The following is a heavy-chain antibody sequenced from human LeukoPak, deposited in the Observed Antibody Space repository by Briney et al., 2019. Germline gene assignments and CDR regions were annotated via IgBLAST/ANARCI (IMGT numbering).Heavy chain of an antibody. V-gene: IGHV1-8*01. CDR1: GYTFTSYD. Sequence: ASVKVSCKASGYTFTSYDINWVRQATGQGLEWMGWMNPNSGNTGYAQKFQGRVTMTRNTSISTAYMELSSLRSEDTAVYYCARGLVTIFEVVPHGMDVWGQGTTVTVSS. CDR2: MNPNSGNT. D-gene: IGHD3-3*01. CDR3: ARGLVTIFEVVPHGMDV. J-gene: IGHJ6*02.